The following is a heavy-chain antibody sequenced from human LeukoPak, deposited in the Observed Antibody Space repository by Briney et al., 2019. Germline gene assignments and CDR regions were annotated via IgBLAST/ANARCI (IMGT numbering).Heavy chain of an antibody. D-gene: IGHD3-16*01. CDR1: GFTFSSYA. CDR3: AKGYYDYVWGSYYFDY. Sequence: GGSLRLSCAASGFTFSSYAMSWVRQAPGKGLEWVSAISGSGGSTYYADSVKGRFTISRGNSRDTLYLQMNSLRAEDTAVYYCAKGYYDYVWGSYYFDYWGQGTLVTVSS. V-gene: IGHV3-23*01. J-gene: IGHJ4*02. CDR2: ISGSGGST.